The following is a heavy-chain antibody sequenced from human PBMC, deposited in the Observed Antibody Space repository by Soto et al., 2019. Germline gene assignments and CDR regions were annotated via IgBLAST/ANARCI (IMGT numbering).Heavy chain of an antibody. J-gene: IGHJ4*02. CDR1: GGSISSGDYY. D-gene: IGHD3-10*01. Sequence: PSETLSLTCTVSGGSISSGDYYWSWIRQPPGKGLEWMGYIYYSGSTYYNPSLKSRVTMSVDTSKNQFSLKLSSVTAADTAVYYCARVITNGSGSPDFWGQGTPVTVSS. V-gene: IGHV4-31*03. CDR3: ARVITNGSGSPDF. CDR2: IYYSGST.